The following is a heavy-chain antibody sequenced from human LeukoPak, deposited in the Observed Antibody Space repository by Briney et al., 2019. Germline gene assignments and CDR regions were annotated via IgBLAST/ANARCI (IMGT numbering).Heavy chain of an antibody. Sequence: GASVKVSCRASGGTISSYAISWVRQAPGQGLEWMGRIIPILGGLTNFAQRVQGRVTITAEGSTTTVYMELSSLRSEDTAVYYCARSPSYHPDDDAFDIWGQGTMVTVSS. V-gene: IGHV1-69*04. D-gene: IGHD1-14*01. CDR3: ARSPSYHPDDDAFDI. J-gene: IGHJ3*02. CDR1: GGTISSYA. CDR2: IIPILGGLT.